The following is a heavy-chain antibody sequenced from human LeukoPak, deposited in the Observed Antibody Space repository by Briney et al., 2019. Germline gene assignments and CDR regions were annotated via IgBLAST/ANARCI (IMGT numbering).Heavy chain of an antibody. Sequence: GGSLRLSCAASGFTFSSYSMNWVRQAPGKGPEWVSYISSSSRTIYYADSVKGRFTISRDNAKNSLYLQMNSLRDEDTAVYYCARDLPPGSSGWYLGYWGQGTLVTVSS. CDR3: ARDLPPGSSGWYLGY. V-gene: IGHV3-48*02. D-gene: IGHD6-19*01. CDR2: ISSSSRTI. CDR1: GFTFSSYS. J-gene: IGHJ4*02.